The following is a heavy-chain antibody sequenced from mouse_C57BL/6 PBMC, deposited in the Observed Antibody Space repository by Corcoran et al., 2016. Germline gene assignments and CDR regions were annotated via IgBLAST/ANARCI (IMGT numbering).Heavy chain of an antibody. CDR2: INTYSGVP. D-gene: IGHD2-4*01. CDR1: WYTFSTYG. Sequence: QIPLVQSGPQQNKPAETVKISCTDSWYTFSTYGMSWVKQAPGKGLKWMGWINTYSGVPTYADDFKGRFAFSFETSASTAYLQINNLKNEDTATYFCARDYEDYYAMDYWGQGTSVTVSS. V-gene: IGHV9-3*01. J-gene: IGHJ4*01. CDR3: ARDYEDYYAMDY.